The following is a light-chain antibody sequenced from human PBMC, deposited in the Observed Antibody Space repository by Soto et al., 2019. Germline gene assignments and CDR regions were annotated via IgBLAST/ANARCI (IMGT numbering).Light chain of an antibody. CDR2: GAS. J-gene: IGKJ1*01. CDR3: QQYNNWPPWT. CDR1: QSVSSN. Sequence: EIVMTQSQATLSVSPGERATLSCRASQSVSSNLAWYQQKPGQAPRLLIYGASTRATGIPARFSGSGSGTEFTLTISSLQSKDFAVYYCQQYNNWPPWTFGQGTKVEIK. V-gene: IGKV3-15*01.